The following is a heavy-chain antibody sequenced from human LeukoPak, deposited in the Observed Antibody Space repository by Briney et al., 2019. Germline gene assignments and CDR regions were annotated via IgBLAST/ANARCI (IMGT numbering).Heavy chain of an antibody. CDR3: ARDYYCSGGSCSDY. Sequence: GVSLRLSCAASGFIFSRCATLWVRHARGGGLEWVVYISCDGCNKYYTLPVKRRLTLSRDNSKNTLYLQMNSLRAEDTAVYYCARDYYCSGGSCSDYWGQGTLVTVSS. J-gene: IGHJ4*02. CDR1: GFIFSRCA. D-gene: IGHD2-15*01. CDR2: ISCDGCNK. V-gene: IGHV3-30-3*01.